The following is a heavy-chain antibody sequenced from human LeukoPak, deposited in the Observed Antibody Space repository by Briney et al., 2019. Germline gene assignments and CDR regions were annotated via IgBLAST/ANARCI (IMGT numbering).Heavy chain of an antibody. D-gene: IGHD3-16*02. CDR3: ATVTITFGGVIVNNWFDP. J-gene: IGHJ5*02. CDR2: FDPEDGET. V-gene: IGHV1-24*01. CDR1: GYTLTELS. Sequence: ASVKVSCEVSGYTLTELSMHWVRQAPGKGLEWMGGFDPEDGETIYAQKFQGRVTMTEDTSTDTAYMELSSLRSEDTAVYYCATVTITFGGVIVNNWFDPWGQGTLVTVSS.